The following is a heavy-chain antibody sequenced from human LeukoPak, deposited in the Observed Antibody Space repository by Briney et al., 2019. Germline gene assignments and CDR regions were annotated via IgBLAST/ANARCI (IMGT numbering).Heavy chain of an antibody. J-gene: IGHJ5*02. V-gene: IGHV3-7*01. CDR3: ARLPTEDGGSYAHNWFDP. D-gene: IGHD1-26*01. Sequence: GGSLRLSCAASGFTFSSYWMSWVRQAPGKGLEWVANIKQDGSEKYYVDSVKGRFTISRDNAKNSLFLQMNSLRAEDTAVYYCARLPTEDGGSYAHNWFDPWGQGTLVTVSS. CDR2: IKQDGSEK. CDR1: GFTFSSYW.